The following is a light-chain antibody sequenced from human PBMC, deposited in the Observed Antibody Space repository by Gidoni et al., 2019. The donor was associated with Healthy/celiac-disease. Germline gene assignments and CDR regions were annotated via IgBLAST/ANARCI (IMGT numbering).Light chain of an antibody. CDR3: QQRSNWPTMCS. J-gene: IGKJ2*04. CDR2: DAS. V-gene: IGKV3-11*01. Sequence: ATLSLSPGERATLSCRASQSVSSYLAWYQQKPGQAPRLLIYDASNRATGIPARFSGSGSGTDFTLTISSLEPEDFAVYYCQQRSNWPTMCSFXQXTKLEIK. CDR1: QSVSSY.